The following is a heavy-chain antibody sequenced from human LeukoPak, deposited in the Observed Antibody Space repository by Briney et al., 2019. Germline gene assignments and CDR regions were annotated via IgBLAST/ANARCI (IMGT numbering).Heavy chain of an antibody. CDR3: ASHSAEYDILTGYHSYNSFDP. CDR1: GGSISSSSYY. CDR2: AYYSGSP. D-gene: IGHD3-9*01. Sequence: SETLSLTCTVSGGSISSSSYYWGWIRQSPGKGLEWIVSAYYSGSPYYDPSLKSRFTISVDTSKNQFSLKLSSVTAADTAVYYCASHSAEYDILTGYHSYNSFDPWGQGILVTVSS. V-gene: IGHV4-39*01. J-gene: IGHJ5*02.